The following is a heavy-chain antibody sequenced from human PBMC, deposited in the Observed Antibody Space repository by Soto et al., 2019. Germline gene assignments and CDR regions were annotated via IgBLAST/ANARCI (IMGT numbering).Heavy chain of an antibody. CDR3: SSGSYYSSY. CDR1: GFSFSGSA. J-gene: IGHJ4*02. Sequence: VGSLRLSCTASGFSFSGSAMHWVRQASGKGLEWVGRIRSKSNKYATLYAASVKGRFNISRDDSQNTAYLQMESLKSEDTAVYYCSSGSYYSSYWGQGTLVTVSS. D-gene: IGHD1-26*01. CDR2: IRSKSNKYAT. V-gene: IGHV3-73*01.